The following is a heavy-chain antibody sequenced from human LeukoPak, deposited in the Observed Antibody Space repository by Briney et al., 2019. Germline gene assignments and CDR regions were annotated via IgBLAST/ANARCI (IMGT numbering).Heavy chain of an antibody. J-gene: IGHJ5*02. CDR3: ARVPVSGYSSSWYGFGFNWFDP. CDR1: GYTFTSYG. D-gene: IGHD6-13*01. Sequence: ASVKVSCKASGYTFTSYGISWVRQAPGQGLEWMGWISAYNGNTNYAQKLPGRVTMTTDTSTSTAYMELRSLRSDDTAVYYCARVPVSGYSSSWYGFGFNWFDPWGQGTLVTVSS. CDR2: ISAYNGNT. V-gene: IGHV1-18*01.